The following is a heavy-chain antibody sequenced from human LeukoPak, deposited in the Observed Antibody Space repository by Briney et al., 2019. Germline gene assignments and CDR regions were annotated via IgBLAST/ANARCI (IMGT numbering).Heavy chain of an antibody. CDR2: IIPILGIA. CDR3: ARHVEIFPSYYDSSSLGY. J-gene: IGHJ4*02. Sequence: SVKVSCKASGGTFSSYAISWVRQAPGQGLEWMGRIIPILGIANYAQKFQGRVTITADKSTSTAYMELSSLRSEDTAVYYCARHVEIFPSYYDSSSLGYWGQGTLVTASS. D-gene: IGHD3-22*01. CDR1: GGTFSSYA. V-gene: IGHV1-69*04.